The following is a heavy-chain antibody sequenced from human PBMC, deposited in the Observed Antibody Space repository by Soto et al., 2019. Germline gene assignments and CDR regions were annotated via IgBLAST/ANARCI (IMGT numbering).Heavy chain of an antibody. Sequence: QLQESGPGLVMPSQTLSLTCTVSGASINNNDYDWSWIRQTPGKGLEWIGYVYYSGSTDYIPSLKSRLSMSIDKSQNQFTLKLNSVTAADTATDYCASMSYFYDKWYFDLWGRGTLVTVSS. D-gene: IGHD3-22*01. CDR2: VYYSGST. V-gene: IGHV4-30-4*01. CDR1: GASINNNDYD. CDR3: ASMSYFYDKWYFDL. J-gene: IGHJ2*01.